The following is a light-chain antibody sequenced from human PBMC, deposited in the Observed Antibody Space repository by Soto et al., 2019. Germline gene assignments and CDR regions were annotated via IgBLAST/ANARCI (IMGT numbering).Light chain of an antibody. CDR1: QTVSTY. CDR2: GAS. CDR3: QQRYNWLT. J-gene: IGKJ4*01. Sequence: IVLTQSPATLSLSPGERATLSCRARQTVSTYLSWHQHKPGQAPRLLIYGASNRATGIPARFSGSGSGTDFTLTISSLEPEDSAVYYCQQRYNWLTFGGGTKVDIK. V-gene: IGKV3-11*01.